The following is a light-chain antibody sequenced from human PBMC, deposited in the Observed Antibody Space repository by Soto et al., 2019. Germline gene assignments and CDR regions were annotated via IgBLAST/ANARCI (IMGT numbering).Light chain of an antibody. V-gene: IGLV2-14*01. CDR1: SSDVGRYNY. Sequence: QSVLTQPASVSGSPGQSITISCTGTSSDVGRYNYVSWYQQHPDKAPKLMIYEVTNRPSGVSGRFFGSKSGNTASLTISGLQAEDEADYYCSSYTVTSTLVFGGGTKLTVL. CDR2: EVT. CDR3: SSYTVTSTLV. J-gene: IGLJ3*02.